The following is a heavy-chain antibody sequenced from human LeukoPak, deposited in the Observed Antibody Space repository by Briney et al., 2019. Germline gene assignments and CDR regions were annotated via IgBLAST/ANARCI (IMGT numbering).Heavy chain of an antibody. J-gene: IGHJ4*02. CDR1: GTSVNNYY. CDR2: IYSSGST. CDR3: ARERVGYDTSGRGPRFDS. D-gene: IGHD3-22*01. Sequence: PSETLSLTCIVSGTSVNNYYWSWIRQPAGKGLEWIGRIYSSGSTNYNLSLTSRVSIPVDKSKNQVSLKLESVTAADTAVYYCARERVGYDTSGRGPRFDSWGQGTMVTVSS. V-gene: IGHV4-4*07.